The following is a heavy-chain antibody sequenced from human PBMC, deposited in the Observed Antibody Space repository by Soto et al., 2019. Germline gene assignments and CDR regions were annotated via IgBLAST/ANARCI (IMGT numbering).Heavy chain of an antibody. J-gene: IGHJ4*02. CDR2: IVVGSGNT. Sequence: SVKVSCKASGFTFTSSAVQRVRQARGQRLEWIGWIVVGSGNTNYAQKFQERVTITRDMSTSTAYMELSSLRSEDTAVYYCAADQDIVVVVAAIWGQGTLVTVSS. D-gene: IGHD2-15*01. V-gene: IGHV1-58*01. CDR1: GFTFTSSA. CDR3: AADQDIVVVVAAI.